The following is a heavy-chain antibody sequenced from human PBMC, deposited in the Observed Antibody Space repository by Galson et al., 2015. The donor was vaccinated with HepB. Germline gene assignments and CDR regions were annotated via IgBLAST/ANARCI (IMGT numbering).Heavy chain of an antibody. CDR2: IRSSSSPI. J-gene: IGHJ6*02. V-gene: IGHV3-48*01. CDR1: GFTFSSYS. CDR3: ARDSNSFYYYYGMAV. Sequence: SLRLSCAASGFTFSSYSMNWVRQAPGKGLEWVSYIRSSSSPIYYADSVKGRFTISRDNAKNSLYLQMNSLRAEDTAVYYCARDSNSFYYYYGMAVWGQGTTVTVSS. D-gene: IGHD4-23*01.